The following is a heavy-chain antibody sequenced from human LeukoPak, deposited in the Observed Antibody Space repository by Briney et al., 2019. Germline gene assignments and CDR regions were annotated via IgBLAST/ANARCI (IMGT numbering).Heavy chain of an antibody. CDR3: ARDYYYYMDV. CDR1: GFTFSGYY. V-gene: IGHV1-2*02. J-gene: IGHJ6*03. Sequence: GASVQVSCKASGFTFSGYYKHWVRQAPGQGLEWMGWINLDSGDTQYAQKFQDRVTLSRDTSITTAYMEMTTLRSDDTAVFYCARDYYYYMDVWGKGTTVIVSS. CDR2: INLDSGDT.